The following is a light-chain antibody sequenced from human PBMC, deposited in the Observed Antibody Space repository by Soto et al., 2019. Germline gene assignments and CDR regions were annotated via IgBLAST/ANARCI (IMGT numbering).Light chain of an antibody. CDR1: QSVSSSY. CDR2: GAS. Sequence: EIVLTQSPGTLSLSPGERATLYCRASQSVSSSYLAWYQQKPGQAPRLLIYGASSRATGIPDRFSGSGSGTDFNLTISTLEPEDFAVYYCQQYCSSPPITFGQGTRLEI. J-gene: IGKJ5*01. V-gene: IGKV3-20*01. CDR3: QQYCSSPPIT.